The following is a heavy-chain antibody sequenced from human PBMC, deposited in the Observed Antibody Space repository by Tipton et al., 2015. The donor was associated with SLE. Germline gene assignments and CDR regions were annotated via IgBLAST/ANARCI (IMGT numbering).Heavy chain of an antibody. J-gene: IGHJ4*02. Sequence: SLRLSCAASGFTFSSYGMSWVRQAPGKGLEWVSAISGSGGSTYYADSVKGRFTISRDISKNTLYLQMNSLRAEDTAVYYCAKGIMRGLPYFDSLGQGTLVSVSS. CDR2: ISGSGGST. CDR3: AKGIMRGLPYFDS. V-gene: IGHV3-23*01. D-gene: IGHD3-10*01. CDR1: GFTFSSYG.